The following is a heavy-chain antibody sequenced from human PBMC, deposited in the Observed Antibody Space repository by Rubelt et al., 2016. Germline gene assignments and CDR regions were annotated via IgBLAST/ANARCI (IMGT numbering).Heavy chain of an antibody. D-gene: IGHD5-24*01. CDR2: ISASNGNT. CDR1: GYTFTSYG. V-gene: IGHV1-18*01. Sequence: QVQLVQSGAEVKKPGASVKVSCKASGYTFTSYGISWVRQAPGQGLEWMGWISASNGNTNYAQKRQRRVTMTTDTSTSTAYMEVRSLRSDDTAVYYCARRDGYNWDDAFDIWGQGTMVTVSS. J-gene: IGHJ3*02. CDR3: ARRDGYNWDDAFDI.